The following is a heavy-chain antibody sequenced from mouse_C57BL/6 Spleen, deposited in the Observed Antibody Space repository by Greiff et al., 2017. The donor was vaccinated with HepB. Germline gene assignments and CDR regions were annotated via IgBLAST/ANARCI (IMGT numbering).Heavy chain of an antibody. CDR3: ARRGGIGLRRRDWYFDV. CDR1: GFTFSSYG. J-gene: IGHJ1*03. CDR2: ISSGGSYT. V-gene: IGHV5-6*01. Sequence: EVQVVESGGDLVKPGGSLKLSCAASGFTFSSYGMSWVRQTPDKRLEWVATISSGGSYTYYPDSVKGRFTISRDNAKNTLYLQMSSLKSEDTAMYYCARRGGIGLRRRDWYFDVWGTGTTVTVSS. D-gene: IGHD2-2*01.